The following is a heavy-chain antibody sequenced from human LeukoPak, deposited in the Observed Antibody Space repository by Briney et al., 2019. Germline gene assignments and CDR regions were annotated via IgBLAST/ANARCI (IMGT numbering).Heavy chain of an antibody. D-gene: IGHD6-19*01. CDR1: GYSFTSYW. J-gene: IGHJ4*02. Sequence: GESLQISCQGSGYSFTSYWIGWVRQMPGKGLEWMGIIYPGDSDTRYSPSFQGQVTISADKSIGTAYLQWSSLKASDTAMYYCATTYSSGWYYYFDYWGQGTLVTVSS. CDR2: IYPGDSDT. CDR3: ATTYSSGWYYYFDY. V-gene: IGHV5-51*01.